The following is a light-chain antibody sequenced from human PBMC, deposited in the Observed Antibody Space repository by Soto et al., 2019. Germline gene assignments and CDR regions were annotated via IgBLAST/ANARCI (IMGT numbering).Light chain of an antibody. J-gene: IGLJ2*01. CDR3: CSHAGSSTI. CDR2: DVT. CDR1: SSDIGAYNY. Sequence: QSALTQPASVSGSPGQSITISCTGTSSDIGAYNYVSWFQQHPGKAPKVIIYDVTKRPSGVPDRFSGSKSGNTASLTISGLQAEDEADYHCCSHAGSSTIFGGVTKLTVL. V-gene: IGLV2-11*01.